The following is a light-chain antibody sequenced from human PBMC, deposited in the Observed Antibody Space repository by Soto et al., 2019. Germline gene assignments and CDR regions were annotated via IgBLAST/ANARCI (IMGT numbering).Light chain of an antibody. CDR3: QQFNSYPRT. CDR1: QGISST. CDR2: DAS. J-gene: IGKJ1*01. Sequence: AIQLTQSPSSLSPSVGDRVTITCRASQGISSTLAWYQQKPGKPPKLLIYDASTLESGVPSRFSGSGSGTDFTLTISSLQPEDFATYYCQQFNSYPRTFGQGTKVDIK. V-gene: IGKV1-13*02.